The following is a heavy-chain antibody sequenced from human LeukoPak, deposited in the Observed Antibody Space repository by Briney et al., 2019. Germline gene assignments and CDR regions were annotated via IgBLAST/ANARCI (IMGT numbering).Heavy chain of an antibody. Sequence: GGSLRLSCAASGFTFSSFAMHWVRQAPGKGLEWVALIWCDGSNKDYADSVKGRFTISRDNSKNTLYLQMNSLRAEDTAVYYCARDHLIVGTTPPDYWGQGTLVIVSS. CDR1: GFTFSSFA. CDR3: ARDHLIVGTTPPDY. CDR2: IWCDGSNK. D-gene: IGHD1-26*01. V-gene: IGHV3-33*01. J-gene: IGHJ4*02.